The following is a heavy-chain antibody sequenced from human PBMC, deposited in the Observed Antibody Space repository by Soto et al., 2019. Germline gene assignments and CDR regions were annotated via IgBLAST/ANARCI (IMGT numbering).Heavy chain of an antibody. CDR3: ARLGGYYQAFDQ. Sequence: ETLSLTCTVSSDSISNYYCSWFRQPPGKGLEWIGYMHYNGYTSYNPSLRSRVTISVDTSKNQFSLKLTSVTVADTALYYCARLGGYYQAFDQWGQGSLVTVSS. V-gene: IGHV4-59*08. D-gene: IGHD3-22*01. CDR1: SDSISNYY. J-gene: IGHJ4*02. CDR2: MHYNGYT.